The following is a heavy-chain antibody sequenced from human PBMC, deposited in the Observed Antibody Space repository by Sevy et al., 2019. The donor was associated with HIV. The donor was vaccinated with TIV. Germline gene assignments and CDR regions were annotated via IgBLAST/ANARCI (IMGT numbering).Heavy chain of an antibody. V-gene: IGHV3-30-3*01. Sequence: GGSLRLSCAASGFTFSSYAMHWVRQAPGKGLEWVAVITYDGSNKYYADSVKGRFTISRDNSKNTLYLQMNSLRAEDKAVYYCARSVSSGGIDAAIVWGYYYYYGMDVWGQGTTVTVSS. D-gene: IGHD5-18*01. CDR3: ARSVSSGGIDAAIVWGYYYYYGMDV. J-gene: IGHJ6*02. CDR2: ITYDGSNK. CDR1: GFTFSSYA.